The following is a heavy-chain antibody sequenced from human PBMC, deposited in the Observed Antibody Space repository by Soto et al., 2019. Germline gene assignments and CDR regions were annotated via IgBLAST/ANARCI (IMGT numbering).Heavy chain of an antibody. D-gene: IGHD3-10*01. V-gene: IGHV1-69*06. CDR2: IIPIFGSS. CDR3: AGWFGDFRRYYYGMDV. J-gene: IGHJ6*02. Sequence: QVQLVQSGAEVKKPGSSVKVSCKASGGSFSTYAISWVRQAPGQGLEWMGVIIPIFGSSNSPQQFQGRLTITADKSTSTIYMELRSLRSDDTAVYYCAGWFGDFRRYYYGMDVWGQGTTVTVSS. CDR1: GGSFSTYA.